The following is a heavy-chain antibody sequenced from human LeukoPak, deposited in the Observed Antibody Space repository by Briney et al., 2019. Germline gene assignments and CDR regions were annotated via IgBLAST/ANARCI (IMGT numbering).Heavy chain of an antibody. Sequence: SETLTLTCTVSGGSISSYYWSGMRQPPGKGGEGMGYIYYSGSTNYNPSLKSRVTISVDTSKSQFSLKLSSVTAADTAVYYSAKQTASMIVPYYFDYWGQGTLVTVSS. V-gene: IGHV4-59*01. CDR3: AKQTASMIVPYYFDY. CDR2: IYYSGST. D-gene: IGHD3-22*01. J-gene: IGHJ4*02. CDR1: GGSISSYY.